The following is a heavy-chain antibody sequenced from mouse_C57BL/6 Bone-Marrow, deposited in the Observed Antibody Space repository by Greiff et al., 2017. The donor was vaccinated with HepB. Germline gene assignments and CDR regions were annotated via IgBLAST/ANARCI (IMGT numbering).Heavy chain of an antibody. J-gene: IGHJ2*01. Sequence: EVQVVESGPGMVKPSQSLSLTCTVTGYSITSGYDWHWIRHFPGNKLEWMGYISYSGSTNYNPSLKSRISITHDTSKNHFFLKLNSVTTEDTATYYCARSGSSLDYWGQGTTLTVSS. CDR3: ARSGSSLDY. D-gene: IGHD1-1*01. CDR1: GYSITSGYD. V-gene: IGHV3-1*01. CDR2: ISYSGST.